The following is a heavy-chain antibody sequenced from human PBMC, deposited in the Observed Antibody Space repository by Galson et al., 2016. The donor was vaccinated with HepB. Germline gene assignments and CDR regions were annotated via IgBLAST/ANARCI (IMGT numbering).Heavy chain of an antibody. D-gene: IGHD3-10*01. J-gene: IGHJ6*02. CDR2: IYHSGTT. Sequence: SETLSLTCAVSGDSISNSNWWSWLRQPPGKGLEWIGEIYHSGTTNYNPSLKSRVTILVDRAENHFSLKLSSVTAADTAVYYCAREFWSGPAVSLGYYGMDVWGQGTTVTVSS. CDR3: AREFWSGPAVSLGYYGMDV. V-gene: IGHV4-4*02. CDR1: GDSISNSNW.